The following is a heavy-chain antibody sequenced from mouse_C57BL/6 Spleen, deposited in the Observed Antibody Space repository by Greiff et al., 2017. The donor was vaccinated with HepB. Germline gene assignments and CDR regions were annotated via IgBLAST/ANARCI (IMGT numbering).Heavy chain of an antibody. J-gene: IGHJ4*01. CDR3: ARGGGRYAMDY. V-gene: IGHV3-1*01. CDR1: GYSITSGYD. Sequence: VQLKESGPGMVKPSQSLSLTCTVTGYSITSGYDWHWIRHFPGNKLEWMGYISYSGSTNYNPSLKSRISISHDTSKNHFFLKLNSVTTEDTATCYCARGGGRYAMDYWGQGTSVTVSS. CDR2: ISYSGST.